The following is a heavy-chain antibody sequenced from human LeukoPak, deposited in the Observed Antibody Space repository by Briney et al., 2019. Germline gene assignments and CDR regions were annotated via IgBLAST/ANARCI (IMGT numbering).Heavy chain of an antibody. J-gene: IGHJ4*02. Sequence: SETLSLTCTVSGGSISSSSYYWGWIRQPQGKGLEGFMRIYYSGSTYYNPSLNSRVTISVDTSKNQFYLKLSSVTAADTAVYYWARRGLPNGDYWGQGTLVTVSS. CDR2: IYYSGST. D-gene: IGHD4-11*01. V-gene: IGHV4-39*01. CDR3: ARRGLPNGDY. CDR1: GGSISSSSYY.